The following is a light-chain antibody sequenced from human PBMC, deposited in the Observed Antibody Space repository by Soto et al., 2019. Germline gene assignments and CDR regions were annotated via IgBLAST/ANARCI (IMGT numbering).Light chain of an antibody. V-gene: IGLV4-69*01. CDR1: SGHSSYA. J-gene: IGLJ2*01. CDR3: QTWDSGARVV. Sequence: QSVLTQSPSASASLGASVKLTCTLSSGHSSYAIARHQQQPEKGPRYLMKLSSDGSHSKGDGIPDRFSGSSSGAERYLTISRLQSEDEADYYCQTWDSGARVVFGGGTKLTVL. CDR2: LSSDGSH.